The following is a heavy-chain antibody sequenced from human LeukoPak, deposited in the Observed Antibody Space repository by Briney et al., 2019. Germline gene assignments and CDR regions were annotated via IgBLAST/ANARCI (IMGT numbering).Heavy chain of an antibody. Sequence: SETLSLTCTVSGGSVSSYCWSWIRQPPGKGLEWIGYVYSSENTKYNSSLESRVTMSLDTSKNQFFLKLSSVTAADTAVYYCARFHSGPSGWYVLWYFDLWGRGTLVTVSS. CDR1: GGSVSSYC. CDR2: VYSSENT. V-gene: IGHV4-4*09. J-gene: IGHJ2*01. D-gene: IGHD6-19*01. CDR3: ARFHSGPSGWYVLWYFDL.